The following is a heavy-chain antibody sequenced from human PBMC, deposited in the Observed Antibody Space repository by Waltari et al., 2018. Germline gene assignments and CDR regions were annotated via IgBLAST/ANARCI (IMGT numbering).Heavy chain of an antibody. Sequence: ETLSLTCSVSGGSITTSRHYWGWIRQPPGQGLEWIGTISYNGATYTSPSLKSRVTMSRDTSKNQLSLTLASVTAADTAVYYCATYIGASIGTAAFDVWGQGTMVTVSS. CDR1: GGSITTSRHY. D-gene: IGHD5-12*01. CDR2: ISYNGAT. CDR3: ATYIGASIGTAAFDV. J-gene: IGHJ3*01. V-gene: IGHV4-39*01.